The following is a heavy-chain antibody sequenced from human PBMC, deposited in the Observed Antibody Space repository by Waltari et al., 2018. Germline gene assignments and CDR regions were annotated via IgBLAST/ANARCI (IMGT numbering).Heavy chain of an antibody. CDR1: GYALSELS. CDR2: FNPVGGEI. CDR3: ATSNSGGRLGFDY. D-gene: IGHD2-15*01. J-gene: IGHJ4*02. Sequence: QVQLEQSGAEVKKPGASMKVSCKVSGYALSELSMHWVRQAPGEGLEWMGGFNPVGGEIIYAQKFRGRVTMTEDTSTETAYMDLSSLRSEDTAVYYCATSNSGGRLGFDYWGQGTLVTVSS. V-gene: IGHV1-24*01.